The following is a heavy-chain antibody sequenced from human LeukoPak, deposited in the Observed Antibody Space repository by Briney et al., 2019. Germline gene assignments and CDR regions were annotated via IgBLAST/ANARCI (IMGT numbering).Heavy chain of an antibody. J-gene: IGHJ4*02. Sequence: ASVKVSCKASGYTFTSYDINWVRQATGQGLEWMGWMNPNSGNAGYAQKFQGRVTMTRNTSISTAYMELSSLRSEDAAVYYCARGAWSPVTTPDYWGQGTLVTVSS. D-gene: IGHD4-17*01. V-gene: IGHV1-8*01. CDR1: GYTFTSYD. CDR2: MNPNSGNA. CDR3: ARGAWSPVTTPDY.